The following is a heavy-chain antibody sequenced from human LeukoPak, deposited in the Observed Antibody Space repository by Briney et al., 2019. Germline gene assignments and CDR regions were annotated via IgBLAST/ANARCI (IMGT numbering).Heavy chain of an antibody. D-gene: IGHD6-6*01. CDR2: INHSGST. CDR3: ARRHSSSSGVGDY. CDR1: GGSFSGYY. Sequence: SETLSLTCAVYGGSFSGYYWSWIRQPPGKGLEWIGEINHSGSTNYNPSLKSRVTISVDTSKNQFSLKLSSVTAADTAVYYCARRHSSSSGVGDYWGQGTLVTVSS. J-gene: IGHJ4*02. V-gene: IGHV4-34*01.